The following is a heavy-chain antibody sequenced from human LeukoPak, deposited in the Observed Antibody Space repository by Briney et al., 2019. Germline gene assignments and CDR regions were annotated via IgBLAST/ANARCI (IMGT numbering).Heavy chain of an antibody. CDR2: ITTYSGDT. V-gene: IGHV1-18*01. Sequence: ASVKVSCKASGYTFTSYGMSWVRQAPGQGLEWMGWITTYSGDTKYAQKVQGRVTMTTVTSTSTAYMELRSLRSDDTAVYYCARHLRDTLTGFDYWGQGALVTVSS. CDR1: GYTFTSYG. D-gene: IGHD3-9*01. J-gene: IGHJ4*02. CDR3: ARHLRDTLTGFDY.